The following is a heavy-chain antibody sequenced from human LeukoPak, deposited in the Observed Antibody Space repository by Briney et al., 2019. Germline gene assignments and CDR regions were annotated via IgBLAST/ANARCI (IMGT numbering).Heavy chain of an antibody. CDR3: ARFVVVTAGDY. Sequence: GGSLRLSCAASGFTFSSYWMHWVRQAPGKGLEWVSRIHSDGVTTTYADSVKGRFTIPRDNAKNTMYLQMNSLRAEDTALYYCARFVVVTAGDYWGQGTLVTVSS. D-gene: IGHD2-21*02. V-gene: IGHV3-74*01. CDR1: GFTFSSYW. CDR2: IHSDGVTT. J-gene: IGHJ4*02.